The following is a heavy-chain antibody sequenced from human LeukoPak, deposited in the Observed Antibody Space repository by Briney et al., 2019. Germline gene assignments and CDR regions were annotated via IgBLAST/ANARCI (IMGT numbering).Heavy chain of an antibody. CDR1: GYTFTGYY. Sequence: ASVKVSCKASGYTFTGYYMHWVRQAPGQGLEWMGWINPNSGGTNYAQKFQGRVTMTRDTSISTAYMELSRLRSDDTAVYYCARAGEYYYDSSGYNRELNYWGQGTLVTVSS. V-gene: IGHV1-2*02. D-gene: IGHD3-22*01. CDR2: INPNSGGT. CDR3: ARAGEYYYDSSGYNRELNY. J-gene: IGHJ4*02.